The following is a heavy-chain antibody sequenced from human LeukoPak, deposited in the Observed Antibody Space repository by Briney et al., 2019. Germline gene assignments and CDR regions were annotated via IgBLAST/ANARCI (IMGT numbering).Heavy chain of an antibody. Sequence: PSGTLSLTCAVSGGSISSSNWWSWVRQPPGKGLEWIGEIYHSGRTNYNPSLKSRVTISIDKPKNQFSLKLSSVTAADTAVFFCARGGDMAFDILVQGTMVTVSS. V-gene: IGHV4-4*02. D-gene: IGHD3-16*01. J-gene: IGHJ3*02. CDR1: GGSISSSNW. CDR2: IYHSGRT. CDR3: ARGGDMAFDI.